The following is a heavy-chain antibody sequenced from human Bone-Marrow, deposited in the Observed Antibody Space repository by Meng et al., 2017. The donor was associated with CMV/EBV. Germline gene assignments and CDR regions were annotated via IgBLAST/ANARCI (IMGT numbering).Heavy chain of an antibody. Sequence: GESLKISCAASGFTFSSYAMSWVRQAPGKGLEWVSSITFSSNYIYYADSVKGRFTISRDNAKNSLYLQMNSLRTEDTAVYYCAREVVDPFYFDYWGQGTLVTVSS. CDR2: ITFSSNYI. D-gene: IGHD2-15*01. CDR3: AREVVDPFYFDY. V-gene: IGHV3-21*01. J-gene: IGHJ4*02. CDR1: GFTFSSYA.